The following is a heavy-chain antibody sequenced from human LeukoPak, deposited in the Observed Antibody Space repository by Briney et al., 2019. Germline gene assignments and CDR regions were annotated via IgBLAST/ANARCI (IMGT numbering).Heavy chain of an antibody. CDR1: GFTVSTNY. D-gene: IGHD1-26*01. J-gene: IGHJ4*02. CDR3: ARISGTYVFDY. Sequence: GGSLRLSCAASGFTVSTNYMTWVRQAPGKGLEGVSVLYSDGSTYYADSVRGRFTISRDNSKNTLYLQMNSLRAEDTAVYYCARISGTYVFDYWGQGTLVTVSS. CDR2: LYSDGST. V-gene: IGHV3-53*01.